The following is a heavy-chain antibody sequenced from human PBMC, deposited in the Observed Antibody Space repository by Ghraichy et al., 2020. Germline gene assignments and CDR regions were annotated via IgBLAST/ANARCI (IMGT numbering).Heavy chain of an antibody. D-gene: IGHD3-9*01. CDR1: GGSISSYY. Sequence: ETLSLTCTVSGGSISSYYWSWIRQPPGKGLEWIGYIYYSGSTNYNPSLKSRVTISVDTSKNQFSLKLSSVTAADTAVYYCARGKLRYFDWLLVVPPEGDAFDIWGQGTMVTVSS. V-gene: IGHV4-59*08. J-gene: IGHJ3*02. CDR3: ARGKLRYFDWLLVVPPEGDAFDI. CDR2: IYYSGST.